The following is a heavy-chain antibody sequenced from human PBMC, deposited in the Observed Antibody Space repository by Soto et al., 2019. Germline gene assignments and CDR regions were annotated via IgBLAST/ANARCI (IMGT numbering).Heavy chain of an antibody. CDR2: IWYDGSNK. CDR1: GFTFSSYG. D-gene: IGHD5-18*01. CDR3: GREFRAMALDY. J-gene: IGHJ4*02. V-gene: IGHV3-33*01. Sequence: GGSLRLSCVASGFTFSSYGMHWVRQAPGKGLEWVAVIWYDGSNKYYADSVKGRFTISRDNSKNTLYLQMNSLRAEDTAVYYCGREFRAMALDYWGQGTLVTVSS.